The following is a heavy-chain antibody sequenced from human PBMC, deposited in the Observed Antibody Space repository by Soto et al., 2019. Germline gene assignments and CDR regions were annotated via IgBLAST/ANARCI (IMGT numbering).Heavy chain of an antibody. CDR2: IIHSEST. J-gene: IGHJ4*02. CDR1: GGSFSAYY. D-gene: IGHD3-22*01. V-gene: IGHV4-34*12. CDR3: ARVSTYYFDSSGSYTSDY. Sequence: SSETLSLTCAVYGGSFSAYYWSWVRQPPGKGLEWIGEIIHSESTKYNPSLKSRVTISVDTSKNQFSLKLISVTAADTAVYYCARVSTYYFDSSGSYTSDYWGQGTLVTVSS.